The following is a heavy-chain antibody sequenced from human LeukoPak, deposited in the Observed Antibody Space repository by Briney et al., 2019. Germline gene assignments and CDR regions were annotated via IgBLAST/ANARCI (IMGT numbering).Heavy chain of an antibody. CDR1: GFTFSSYA. V-gene: IGHV3-30*04. CDR2: ISYDGSNK. J-gene: IGHJ4*02. CDR3: ARDSVVVTAGGNFDY. D-gene: IGHD2-21*02. Sequence: GGSLRLSCAASGFTFSSYAMHWVRQAPGKGLEWVAVISYDGSNKYYADSVKGRFTISRDNSKNTLYLQMNSLRAEDTAVYYCARDSVVVTAGGNFDYWGRGTLVTVSS.